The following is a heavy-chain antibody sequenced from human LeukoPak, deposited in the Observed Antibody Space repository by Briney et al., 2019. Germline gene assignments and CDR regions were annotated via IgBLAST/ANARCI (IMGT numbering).Heavy chain of an antibody. CDR1: GYTFTSYT. J-gene: IGHJ5*02. D-gene: IGHD2-21*01. CDR2: INAGNGDT. CDR3: AREDWASRNWFDP. V-gene: IGHV1-3*01. Sequence: ASVTVSCKASGYTFTSYTMHWVRQAPGQRLEWMGWINAGNGDTKYSPKFHDRVTIIKDTSASTTYMELSSLRSEDTAVYYCAREDWASRNWFDPWGQGTLVIVSS.